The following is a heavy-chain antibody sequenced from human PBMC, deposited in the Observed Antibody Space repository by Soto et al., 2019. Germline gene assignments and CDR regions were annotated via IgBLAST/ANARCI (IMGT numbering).Heavy chain of an antibody. CDR1: GCTFYNTW. J-gene: IGHJ4*02. D-gene: IGHD5-12*01. V-gene: IGHV3-15*01. Sequence: PGGSLRLSCTASGCTFYNTWMSWVRQAPGKGLEWVGRVKSKTDGGATDYTAPVKGRFTISRDDSQNTLYLQMNSLQTDDTAVYYCTTDQRSGYDPQFDFWGQGTLVTVSS. CDR2: VKSKTDGGAT. CDR3: TTDQRSGYDPQFDF.